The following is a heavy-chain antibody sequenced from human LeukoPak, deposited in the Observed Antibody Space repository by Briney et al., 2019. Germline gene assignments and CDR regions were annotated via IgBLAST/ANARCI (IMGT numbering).Heavy chain of an antibody. CDR2: IYYSGST. CDR1: GGSFSSYY. Sequence: SETLSLTCAVYGGSFSSYYWSWIRQPPGKGLEWIGYIYYSGSTNYNPSLKSRVTISVDTSKNQFSLKLSSVTAADTAVYYCARTTEAHSWRTRYYDYYMDVWGKGTTVTVSS. CDR3: ARTTEAHSWRTRYYDYYMDV. D-gene: IGHD6-13*01. J-gene: IGHJ6*03. V-gene: IGHV4-59*01.